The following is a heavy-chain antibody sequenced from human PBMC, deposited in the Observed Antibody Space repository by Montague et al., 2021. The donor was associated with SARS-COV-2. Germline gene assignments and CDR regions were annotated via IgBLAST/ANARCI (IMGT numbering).Heavy chain of an antibody. D-gene: IGHD4-17*01. Sequence: SETLSLTCTVSSGSISNYHWSWIRQPPGKGLEWIGTIYNSGTTYYNPSPKSRLTISIDTSKNQFSLKLTSVTAADTAVYYCARHRNYGDHSLDNWFHPWGQGTLVTVSS. J-gene: IGHJ5*02. V-gene: IGHV4-59*05. CDR2: IYNSGTT. CDR1: SGSISNYH. CDR3: ARHRNYGDHSLDNWFHP.